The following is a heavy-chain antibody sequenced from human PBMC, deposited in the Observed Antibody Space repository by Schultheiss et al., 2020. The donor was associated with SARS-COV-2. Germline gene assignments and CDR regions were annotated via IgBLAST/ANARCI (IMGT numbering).Heavy chain of an antibody. D-gene: IGHD5-12*01. Sequence: GGSLRISCAASGFTFSSYAMSWVRQAPGKGLEWVSAISGSGGSTYYADSVKGRFTISRDNSKNTLYLQMNSLRAEDTAVYYCAKGGGYESNYYGMDVWGQGTTVTVSS. CDR1: GFTFSSYA. CDR2: ISGSGGST. CDR3: AKGGGYESNYYGMDV. J-gene: IGHJ6*02. V-gene: IGHV3-23*01.